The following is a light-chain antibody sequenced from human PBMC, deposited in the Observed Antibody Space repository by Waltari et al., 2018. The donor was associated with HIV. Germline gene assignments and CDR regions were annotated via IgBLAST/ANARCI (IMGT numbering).Light chain of an antibody. CDR1: SSDVGGYNY. J-gene: IGLJ2*01. Sequence: QSALTQPRSVSGSLGQSVTISCTVISSDVGGYNYVPWYQQHPGKAPKLLIFDVTKRPSGVPDRCSGSKAGDTASLTISGLQSEDEADYYCCSYAGSYDFDVVFGGGTNLTVL. V-gene: IGLV2-11*01. CDR2: DVT. CDR3: CSYAGSYDFDVV.